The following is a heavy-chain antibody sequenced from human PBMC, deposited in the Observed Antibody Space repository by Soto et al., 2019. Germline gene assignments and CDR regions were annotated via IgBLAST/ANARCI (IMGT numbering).Heavy chain of an antibody. V-gene: IGHV4-34*01. CDR2: TDHSGST. CDR3: ARRGPGGRFLEWSSLGGMDV. Sequence: SETLSLTCAVYGESFSRYFWTWIRQPPGKGLEWIGETDHSGSTNYNPSLKSRVTISVDTSKKQFYLQLTSVTAADTAIYYCARRGPGGRFLEWSSLGGMDVWGQGTTVTVSS. D-gene: IGHD3-3*01. CDR1: GESFSRYF. J-gene: IGHJ6*02.